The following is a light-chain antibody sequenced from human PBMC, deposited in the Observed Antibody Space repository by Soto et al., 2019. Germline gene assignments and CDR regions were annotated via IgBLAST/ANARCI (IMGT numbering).Light chain of an antibody. J-gene: IGLJ1*01. V-gene: IGLV2-14*01. CDR1: SSDIGYYDY. Sequence: QSVLTQPASVSGSPGQSITIPCTGTSSDIGYYDYVSWYQHHSGKAPKLIIYEVNNRPSGVSNRFSGSKSVNTASLTISGLQAEDEADYYCSSHSSSSAYYVFGTGTKVTVL. CDR3: SSHSSSSAYYV. CDR2: EVN.